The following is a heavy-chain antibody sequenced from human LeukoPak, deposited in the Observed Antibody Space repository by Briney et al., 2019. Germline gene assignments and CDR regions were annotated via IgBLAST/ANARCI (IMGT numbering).Heavy chain of an antibody. V-gene: IGHV4-38-2*01. CDR1: SGSLSGYS. CDR2: ISHSGST. Sequence: SETLSLACAVSSGSLSGYSWGWIRQPPGKGLEWIATISHSGSTYYNPSLKSRVTISADTSQNQHSLRLNSVTVADTAVYYCARVNTVMATFDYWGQGTPVTVSS. CDR3: ARVNTVMATFDY. D-gene: IGHD5-24*01. J-gene: IGHJ4*02.